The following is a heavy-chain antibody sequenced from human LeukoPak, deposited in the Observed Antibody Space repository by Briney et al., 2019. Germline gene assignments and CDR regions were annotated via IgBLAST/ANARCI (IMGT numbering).Heavy chain of an antibody. J-gene: IGHJ4*02. V-gene: IGHV4-59*01. CDR1: GGSISSYY. Sequence: PSETLSLTCTVSGGSISSYYWSWIRQPPGKRLEWIEHIYYSGSTNYNPSLKSRVTISVDTSKNQFPLKLSSVTAADTAVYYCASRSSIWSGYQDTLYYFDSWGQGTLVTVSS. CDR3: ASRSSIWSGYQDTLYYFDS. CDR2: IYYSGST. D-gene: IGHD3-3*01.